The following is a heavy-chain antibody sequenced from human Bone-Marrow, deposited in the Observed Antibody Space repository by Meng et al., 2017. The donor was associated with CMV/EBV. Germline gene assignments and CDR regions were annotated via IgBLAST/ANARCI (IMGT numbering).Heavy chain of an antibody. CDR1: GFTFSSYA. CDR2: ISYDGSNK. V-gene: IGHV3-30-3*01. CDR3: ARGWAYYDFWSGLGWFDP. Sequence: GESLKISCAASGFTFSSYAMHWVRQAPGKGLEWVAVISYDGSNKYYADSVKGRFTISRDNSKNTLYLQMNSLRAEDTAVYYCARGWAYYDFWSGLGWFDPWGQGTLVTVSS. D-gene: IGHD3-3*01. J-gene: IGHJ5*02.